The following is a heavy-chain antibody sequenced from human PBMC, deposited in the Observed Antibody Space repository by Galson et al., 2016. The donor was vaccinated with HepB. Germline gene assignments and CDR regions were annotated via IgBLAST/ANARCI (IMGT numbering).Heavy chain of an antibody. Sequence: CTVSGGSVSSVTYYWSWVRQPPGMGLEWIGYIYNSGSTNYNPSLKSRVTISVDTSKNQFSLQLNSVTPEDTAVYYCAREYYGMDVWGQGTTVTVSS. CDR2: IYNSGST. CDR3: AREYYGMDV. CDR1: GGSVSSVTYY. V-gene: IGHV4-61*01. J-gene: IGHJ6*02.